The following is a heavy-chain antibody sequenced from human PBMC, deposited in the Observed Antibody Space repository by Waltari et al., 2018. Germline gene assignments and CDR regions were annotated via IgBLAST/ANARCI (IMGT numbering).Heavy chain of an antibody. CDR2: IWYDGSNK. V-gene: IGHV3-30*18. D-gene: IGHD4-17*01. Sequence: QVQLVESGGGVVQPGRSLRLSCAASGFTFSSYGMHWVSQAPGKGLEWVAVIWYDGSNKYYADSVKGRFTISRDNSKNTLYLQMNSLRAEDTAMYYCAKDFTDYRYYYYYYMDVWGKGTTVTVSS. CDR3: AKDFTDYRYYYYYYMDV. CDR1: GFTFSSYG. J-gene: IGHJ6*03.